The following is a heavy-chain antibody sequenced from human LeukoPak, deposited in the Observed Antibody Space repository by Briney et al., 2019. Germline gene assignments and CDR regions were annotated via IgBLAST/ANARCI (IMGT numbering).Heavy chain of an antibody. Sequence: GGSLRLSCAASGFTFSSNWMHWVRQAPGKGLVWVSHISTDARTITYAAFVKGRFTISRDNAKNTLYLQMNSLRAEDTALYYCVRGQATAWGLDYWGQGTLVTVSS. D-gene: IGHD6-13*01. V-gene: IGHV3-74*01. CDR2: ISTDARTI. J-gene: IGHJ4*02. CDR1: GFTFSSNW. CDR3: VRGQATAWGLDY.